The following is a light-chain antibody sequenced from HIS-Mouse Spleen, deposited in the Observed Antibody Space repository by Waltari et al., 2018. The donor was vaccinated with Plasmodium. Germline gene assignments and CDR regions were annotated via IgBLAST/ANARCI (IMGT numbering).Light chain of an antibody. Sequence: QSALTQPASVSGSPGQSITISCTGTSSDVGGYNYVSWYQQHPGKAPKLIIYEVSKRPPGVSIRFSGSKSGNTASLTIAGLQAEDEADYYCSSYTSSSTRVFGAGTKVTVL. CDR2: EVS. V-gene: IGLV2-14*01. CDR1: SSDVGGYNY. CDR3: SSYTSSSTRV. J-gene: IGLJ1*01.